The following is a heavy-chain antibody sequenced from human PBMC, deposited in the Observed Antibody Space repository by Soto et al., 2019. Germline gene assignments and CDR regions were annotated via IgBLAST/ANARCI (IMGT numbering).Heavy chain of an antibody. J-gene: IGHJ4*02. Sequence: GGSLRLSCAASGFTFSSYAISWVRQAPGKGLEWVSAISGSGGSTYYADSVKGRFTTSRDNSKNTLYLQMNSLRAEDTAVYYCAKGDYYDSSGPDYWGQGTLVTVSS. CDR2: ISGSGGST. D-gene: IGHD3-22*01. V-gene: IGHV3-23*01. CDR1: GFTFSSYA. CDR3: AKGDYYDSSGPDY.